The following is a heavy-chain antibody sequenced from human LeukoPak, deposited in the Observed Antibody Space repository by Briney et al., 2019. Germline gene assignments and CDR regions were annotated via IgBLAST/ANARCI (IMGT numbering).Heavy chain of an antibody. V-gene: IGHV4-61*02. CDR2: IYTSGST. CDR1: GGSISSGSYY. CDR3: ARDSSSSNNGFDP. J-gene: IGHJ5*02. D-gene: IGHD6-6*01. Sequence: SQTLSLTCTVPGGSISSGSYYWSWVRQPAGKGLEWIGRIYTSGSTNYNPFLKSRVTISVDTSKNQFSLKLSSVTAADTAVYYCARDSSSSNNGFDPWGQGTLVTVSS.